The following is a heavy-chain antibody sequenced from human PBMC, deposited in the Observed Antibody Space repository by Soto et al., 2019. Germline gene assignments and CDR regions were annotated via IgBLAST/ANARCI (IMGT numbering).Heavy chain of an antibody. D-gene: IGHD7-27*01. V-gene: IGHV1-18*04. CDR3: ARASRRSRWDPCSHRNRELGDY. CDR2: ISAYNGNT. J-gene: IGHJ4*02. Sequence: QVQLVQSGAEVKKPGASVKVSCKASGYTFTSYGISWVRQAPGQGLEWMGWISAYNGNTNYAQKLQGRVTMTTDTSTSTAYMELRGPRSDDTAVYCCARASRRSRWDPCSHRNRELGDYWGQGTLVNVSS. CDR1: GYTFTSYG.